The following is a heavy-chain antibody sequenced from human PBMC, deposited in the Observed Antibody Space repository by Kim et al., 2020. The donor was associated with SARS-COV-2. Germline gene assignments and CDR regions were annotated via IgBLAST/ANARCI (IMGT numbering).Heavy chain of an antibody. CDR1: EDGVSSNSAS. D-gene: IGHD6-19*01. Sequence: SQTLSLTCDISEDGVSSNSASWHWIRQSPSRGLEWLGRTYYRNRWYIDYAVSVKSRLSINADTSKNQFSLHLKSVTPDDTAVYYCARGDISGWHREGYRTVNFYGLDAWGQGTTVTVSS. CDR3: ARGDISGWHREGYRTVNFYGLDA. CDR2: TYYRNRWYI. J-gene: IGHJ6*02. V-gene: IGHV6-1*01.